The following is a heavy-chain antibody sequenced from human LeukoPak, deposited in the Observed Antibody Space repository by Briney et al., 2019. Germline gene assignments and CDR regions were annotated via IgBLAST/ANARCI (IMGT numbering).Heavy chain of an antibody. CDR3: AKNRYGDYASDY. CDR2: IRYDGNNK. J-gene: IGHJ4*02. CDR1: GFTFSDYS. V-gene: IGHV3-30*02. D-gene: IGHD4-17*01. Sequence: GGSLRLSCAASGFTFSDYSMQWVRQAPGKGLNWVAFIRYDGNNKYYADSVKGRFTISRDNSKNTLSLQMNSLRAEDTAVYYCAKNRYGDYASDYWGQGTLVTVSS.